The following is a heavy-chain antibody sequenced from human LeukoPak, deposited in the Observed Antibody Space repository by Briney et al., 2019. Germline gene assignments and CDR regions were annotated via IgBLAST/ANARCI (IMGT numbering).Heavy chain of an antibody. CDR2: IYYSGST. D-gene: IGHD3-3*01. CDR3: ARITYYDFWSGYYNLGHYFDY. CDR1: GGSISSSSYY. V-gene: IGHV4-39*01. Sequence: SETLSLTCTVSGGSISSSSYYWGWLRQPPGKGLEWIGSIYYSGSTYYNPSLKSRVTISVDTSKNQFSLKLSSVTAADTAVYYCARITYYDFWSGYYNLGHYFDYWGQGTLVTVSS. J-gene: IGHJ4*02.